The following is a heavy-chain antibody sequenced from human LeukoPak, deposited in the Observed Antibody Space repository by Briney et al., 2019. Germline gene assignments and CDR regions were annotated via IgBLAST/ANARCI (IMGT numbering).Heavy chain of an antibody. CDR3: ARRRDGYNCFDY. CDR2: INRRGST. J-gene: IGHJ4*02. CDR1: GGSISSYY. V-gene: IGHV4-34*01. Sequence: SETLSLTCTVSGGSISSYYWSWIRQSPGKGLEWIGEINRRGSTNYNSSLKSRVTLSVDTSKSQFSLKLSSVTTADTAVYYCARRRDGYNCFDYWGQGILVTVSS. D-gene: IGHD5-24*01.